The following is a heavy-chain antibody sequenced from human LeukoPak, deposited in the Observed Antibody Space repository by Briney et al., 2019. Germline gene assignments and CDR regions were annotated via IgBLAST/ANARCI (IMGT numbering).Heavy chain of an antibody. Sequence: GGSLRLSCAASGFTFSSYSMNWVRQAPGKGLEWVSYISSDSTTIYYADSVKGRFTISRDNAKNSLYLQMNSLRAEDTAVYYCARDPRLRYFDWLSSYYFDHWGQGTLVTVSS. V-gene: IGHV3-48*01. CDR1: GFTFSSYS. D-gene: IGHD3-9*01. CDR3: ARDPRLRYFDWLSSYYFDH. J-gene: IGHJ4*02. CDR2: ISSDSTTI.